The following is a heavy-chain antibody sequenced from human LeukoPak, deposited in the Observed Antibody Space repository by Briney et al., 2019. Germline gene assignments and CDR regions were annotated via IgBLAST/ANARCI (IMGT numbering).Heavy chain of an antibody. CDR1: GGSFGGYY. V-gene: IGHV4-34*01. D-gene: IGHD1/OR15-1a*01. Sequence: PSETLSLTCAVYGGSFGGYYWSWIRQPPGKGLEWIGEINHSGSTNYNPSLKSRVTISVDTSKNQFSLKLSSVTAADTAVYYCARENEQNFDYWGQGALVTVSS. CDR3: ARENEQNFDY. J-gene: IGHJ4*02. CDR2: INHSGST.